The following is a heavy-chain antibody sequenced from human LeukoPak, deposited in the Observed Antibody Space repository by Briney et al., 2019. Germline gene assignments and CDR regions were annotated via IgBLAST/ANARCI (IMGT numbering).Heavy chain of an antibody. D-gene: IGHD2-15*01. CDR3: ANLSSGGVYYFDY. J-gene: IGHJ4*02. V-gene: IGHV3-23*01. CDR2: ISGSGGST. Sequence: PGGSLRLSCAASGFTFSSYAMSWVRQAPGKGLEWVSAISGSGGSTYYADSVKGRFTISRDNSKNTLYLQMNSLRAEDTAVYYCANLSSGGVYYFDYWGQGTLVTVSS. CDR1: GFTFSSYA.